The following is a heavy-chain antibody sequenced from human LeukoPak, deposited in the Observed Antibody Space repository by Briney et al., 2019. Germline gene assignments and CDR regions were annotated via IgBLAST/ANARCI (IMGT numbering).Heavy chain of an antibody. D-gene: IGHD2-2*02. CDR3: AREDIVVVPAAILPPGYFDY. V-gene: IGHV1-18*01. J-gene: IGHJ4*02. CDR2: ISAYNGNT. CDR1: GYTFTSYG. Sequence: ASVKVSCKASGYTFTSYGISWVRQAPGQGLEWMGWISAYNGNTNYAQKFQGRVTITADKSTSTAYMELSSLRSEDTAVYYCAREDIVVVPAAILPPGYFDYWGQGTLVTVSS.